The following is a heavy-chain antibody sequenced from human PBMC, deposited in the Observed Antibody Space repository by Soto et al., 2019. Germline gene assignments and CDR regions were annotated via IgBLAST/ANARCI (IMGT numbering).Heavy chain of an antibody. CDR1: GFTFSSYW. V-gene: IGHV3-7*05. CDR2: IKQDESEK. J-gene: IGHJ6*02. CDR3: ARVRTENYYXMDG. Sequence: PGGSLRLACADSGFTFSSYWMSWVRQAPGKGLEWVANIKQDESEKYYVDSVKGRFAISRDNGRNTLYLQMNSLRAEDTAVYYCARVRTENYYXMDGWGQGTTVTVSS.